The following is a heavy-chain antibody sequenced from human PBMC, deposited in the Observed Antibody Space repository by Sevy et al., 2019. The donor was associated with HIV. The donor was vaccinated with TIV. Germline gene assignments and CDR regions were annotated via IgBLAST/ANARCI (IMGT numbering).Heavy chain of an antibody. CDR2: IIHSGST. J-gene: IGHJ4*02. CDR3: ARGLSEFYY. V-gene: IGHV4-34*01. Sequence: SETLSLTCAVYGESFSGYYWSWIRQPPGKGLERIGEIIHSGSTNYNPSLKSRVTISVDTSKNQFSLKLSSVTAADTAVYYCARGLSEFYYWGQGTLVTVSS. CDR1: GESFSGYY.